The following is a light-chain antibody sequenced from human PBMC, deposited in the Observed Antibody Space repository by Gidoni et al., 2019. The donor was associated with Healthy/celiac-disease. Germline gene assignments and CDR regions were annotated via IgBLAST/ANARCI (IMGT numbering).Light chain of an antibody. V-gene: IGLV1-47*01. CDR1: SANIGSNY. CDR3: AAWDDSLSGWV. CDR2: RNN. J-gene: IGLJ3*02. Sequence: QSLLPQPPSASRTPGQRVTIPCSGSSANIGSNYVYWYQQLPGTAPKLLIYRNNQRPSGVPDRFSGSKSGTSASLAISGLRSEDEADYYCAAWDDSLSGWVFGGGTKLTVL.